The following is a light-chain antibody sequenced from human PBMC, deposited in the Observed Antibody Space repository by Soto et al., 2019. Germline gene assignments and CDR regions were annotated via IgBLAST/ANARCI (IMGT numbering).Light chain of an antibody. J-gene: IGLJ1*01. CDR2: GNS. V-gene: IGLV1-40*01. Sequence: QSVLTQPPSVSGAPGQRVTISCTGSSSNIGAHYDVHWYQQLPGTAPKLLIYGNSNRPSGVPDRFSGSKSGTSASLAITGLQAEDEADHYCQSCDNSLSVYVFGTGTKVTVL. CDR3: QSCDNSLSVYV. CDR1: SSNIGAHYD.